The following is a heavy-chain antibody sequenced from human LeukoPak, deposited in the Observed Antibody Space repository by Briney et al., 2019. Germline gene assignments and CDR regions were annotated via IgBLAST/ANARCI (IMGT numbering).Heavy chain of an antibody. Sequence: ASVKVSCKASGYTLTGYYMHWVRQAPGQGLEWMGRINPNSGGTNYAQKFQGRVTMTRDTFISTAYMELSRLRSDDTAVYYCARAYYYDSSGYYEDFDYWGQGTLVTVSS. D-gene: IGHD3-22*01. CDR1: GYTLTGYY. J-gene: IGHJ4*02. V-gene: IGHV1-2*06. CDR2: INPNSGGT. CDR3: ARAYYYDSSGYYEDFDY.